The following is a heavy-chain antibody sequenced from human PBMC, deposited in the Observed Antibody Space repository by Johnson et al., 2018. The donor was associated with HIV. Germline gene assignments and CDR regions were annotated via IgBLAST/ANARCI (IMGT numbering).Heavy chain of an antibody. D-gene: IGHD3-22*01. CDR2: IPFDGTGN. V-gene: IGHV3-30*01. CDR3: TRDRGYYASGYYYGRDDAFDI. J-gene: IGHJ3*02. CDR1: GFTFSIYT. Sequence: QVQLVESGGGLVKPGGSLKLSCAASGFTFSIYTMHWVRQTPAKGLEWVAVIPFDGTGNYYADSVKGRFSISRDNSKNTLYLHMDNLRPEDTAVYYCTRDRGYYASGYYYGRDDAFDIWGQGTRVTVSS.